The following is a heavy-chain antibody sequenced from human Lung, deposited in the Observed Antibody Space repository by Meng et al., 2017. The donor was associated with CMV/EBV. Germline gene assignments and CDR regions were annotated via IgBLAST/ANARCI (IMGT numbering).Heavy chain of an antibody. J-gene: IGHJ3*02. CDR2: VWYDGSNA. V-gene: IGHV3-33*06. CDR3: AKGPYCTATSCHGGTAFDI. Sequence: GGSLRLSCAASGISFNRYGMRWVRQVAGKGLEWVAGVWYDGSNADYTQSLKGRFIISRDNSKNTLYLEMSSLGVDDTGVYYCAKGPYCTATSCHGGTAFDIWGQGTTVTVSS. CDR1: GISFNRYG. D-gene: IGHD2-8*02.